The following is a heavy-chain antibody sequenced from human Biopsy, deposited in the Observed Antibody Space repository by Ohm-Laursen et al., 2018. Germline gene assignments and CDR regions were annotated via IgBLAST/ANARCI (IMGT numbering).Heavy chain of an antibody. CDR2: NIPILGTG. V-gene: IGHV1-69*06. D-gene: IGHD3-9*01. CDR3: ATKLTGYFHH. J-gene: IGHJ1*01. CDR1: GGTFSNYG. Sequence: SVKVSCKVPGGTFSNYGVNWVRQAPGQGLEWLGGNIPILGTGNYAQKFQDRVTVAADTSTSTATMELRSLRSDGTAVYYCATKLTGYFHHWGQGTLVTVSS.